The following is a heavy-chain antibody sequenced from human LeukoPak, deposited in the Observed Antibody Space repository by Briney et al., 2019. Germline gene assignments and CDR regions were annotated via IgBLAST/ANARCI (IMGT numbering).Heavy chain of an antibody. V-gene: IGHV3-43*02. CDR3: AKAGGRMEPRVWFDY. Sequence: GGSLRLSCAASGFTFDDYAMHWVRQAPGKGLEWVSLICGGGGSTYYPDSVKGRFTISRDNSKNSLYLQMNSLRTEDTALYYCAKAGGRMEPRVWFDYWGQGTLVTVSS. CDR1: GFTFDDYA. D-gene: IGHD3-16*01. CDR2: ICGGGGST. J-gene: IGHJ4*02.